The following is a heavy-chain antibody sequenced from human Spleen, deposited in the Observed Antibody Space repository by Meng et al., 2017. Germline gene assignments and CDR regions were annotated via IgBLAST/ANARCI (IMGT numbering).Heavy chain of an antibody. J-gene: IGHJ4*02. CDR2: IYWNDDK. V-gene: IGHV2-5*01. Sequence: SGPTLVKPTQTLTLTCTFSGFSLSTSGVGVGWIRQPPGKALEWLALIYWNDDKRYSPSLKSRLTITKDTSKNQVVLRMTNMDPVDTATYYCVHSTDNYDSTGYYSFDYWGQGTLVTVSS. CDR3: VHSTDNYDSTGYYSFDY. D-gene: IGHD3-22*01. CDR1: GFSLSTSGVG.